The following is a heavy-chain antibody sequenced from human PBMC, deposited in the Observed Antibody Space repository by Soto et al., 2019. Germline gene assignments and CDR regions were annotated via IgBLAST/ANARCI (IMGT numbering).Heavy chain of an antibody. V-gene: IGHV3-21*01. Sequence: EVQLVESGGGLFKAGGCRRRSCGASGFPFSSYTMNLVRQAPGKALEWVSSISSTNTYIYYTDSVKGRFTISRDNAKNSLYLQMNSLRAEDTAVYYCARDRTPTWYDIKYYFDYWGQGTLVTVSS. CDR3: ARDRTPTWYDIKYYFDY. D-gene: IGHD1-1*01. CDR2: ISSTNTYI. J-gene: IGHJ4*02. CDR1: GFPFSSYT.